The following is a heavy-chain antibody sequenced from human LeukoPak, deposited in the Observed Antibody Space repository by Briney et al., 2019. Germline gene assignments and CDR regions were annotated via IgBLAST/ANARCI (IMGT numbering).Heavy chain of an antibody. CDR3: ARARSGIFDN. D-gene: IGHD1-26*01. CDR1: GGTFSGSY. V-gene: IGHV4-34*01. CDR2: INHSGST. Sequence: PSETLSLTCAVYGGTFSGSYLSWSRQPPRQGREWVGEINHSGSTNYNPSLKSRVTISVDTSKNQFSLKLSSVTAADTAVYYCARARSGIFDNWGQGTLVTVSS. J-gene: IGHJ4*02.